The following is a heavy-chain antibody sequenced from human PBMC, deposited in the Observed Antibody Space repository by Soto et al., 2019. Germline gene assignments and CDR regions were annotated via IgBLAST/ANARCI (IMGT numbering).Heavy chain of an antibody. CDR1: GYTLTELS. CDR3: ATGPPRTPPWFDP. J-gene: IGHJ5*02. CDR2: FDPEDGET. Sequence: ASVKVSCKVSGYTLTELSIHWVRQAPGKGLEWMGGFDPEDGETIYAQKFQGRVTMTEDTSTDTAYMELSSLRSEDTAVYYCATGPPRTPPWFDPWGQGTLVTVSS. V-gene: IGHV1-24*01. D-gene: IGHD2-2*01.